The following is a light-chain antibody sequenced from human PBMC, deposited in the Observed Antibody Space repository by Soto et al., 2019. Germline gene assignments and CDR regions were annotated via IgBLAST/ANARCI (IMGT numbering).Light chain of an antibody. Sequence: EIVLTQSPGTLSLSPGERATLSFSASQSVSSSYLAWYQQKSGQAPRLLISRASSRATGIPDRFSGSGSGTDFTLTISSLEPEDFALYYCQQRSNWPITFGQGTRLEIK. J-gene: IGKJ5*01. CDR3: QQRSNWPIT. V-gene: IGKV3D-20*02. CDR2: RAS. CDR1: QSVSSSY.